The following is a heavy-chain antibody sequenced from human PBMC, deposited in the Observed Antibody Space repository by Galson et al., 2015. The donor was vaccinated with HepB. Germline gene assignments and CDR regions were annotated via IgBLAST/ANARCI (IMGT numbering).Heavy chain of an antibody. CDR2: IWYDGSSK. V-gene: IGHV3-33*08. CDR1: GFTFSSYG. J-gene: IGHJ6*02. CDR3: ARLQWLPPDNYYYGMDV. D-gene: IGHD6-19*01. Sequence: SLRLSCAASGFTFSSYGMHWVRQAPGKGLEWVAVIWYDGSSKYYADSVKGRFTISRDNSKNTLYLQMNSLRAEDTAVYYCARLQWLPPDNYYYGMDVWGQGTTVTVSS.